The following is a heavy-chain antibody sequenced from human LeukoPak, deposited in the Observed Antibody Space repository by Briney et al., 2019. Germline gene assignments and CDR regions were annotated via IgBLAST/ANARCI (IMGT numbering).Heavy chain of an antibody. D-gene: IGHD1-26*01. CDR3: ATLEPYVGKDAFDI. J-gene: IGHJ3*02. CDR1: GYTFTGYY. CDR2: INPNSGGT. Sequence: ASVKVSCKASGYTFTGYYMHWVRQAPGQGLEWMGRINPNSGGTNYAQKFQGRVTMTRETSISTAYMALSSVRSDDTAVYYCATLEPYVGKDAFDIWGQGTMVTVSS. V-gene: IGHV1-2*06.